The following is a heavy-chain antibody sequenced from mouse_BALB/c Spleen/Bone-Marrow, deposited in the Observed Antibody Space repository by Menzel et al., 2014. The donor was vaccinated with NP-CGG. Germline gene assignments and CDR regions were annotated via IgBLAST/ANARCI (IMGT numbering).Heavy chain of an antibody. J-gene: IGHJ2*01. CDR1: GFTFSSYG. D-gene: IGHD2-1*01. V-gene: IGHV5-6-3*01. CDR2: INSNGGST. Sequence: DVQLVESGGGLVQPGGSLKLSCAASGFTFSSYGMSWVRQTPDKRLELVASINSNGGSTYYTDSVKGLFTISRDNAKNTLSLQMSSLKSEDTAMYYCARGNYVNYVDYFDYWGQGTTLTVSS. CDR3: ARGNYVNYVDYFDY.